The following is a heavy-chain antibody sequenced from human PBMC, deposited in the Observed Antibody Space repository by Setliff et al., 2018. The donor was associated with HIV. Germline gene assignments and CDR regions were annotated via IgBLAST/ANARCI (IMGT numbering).Heavy chain of an antibody. J-gene: IGHJ4*02. D-gene: IGHD1-1*01. CDR3: ASAGSGTRAPPRY. CDR1: GGSISSYY. CDR2: IFYSGST. V-gene: IGHV4-59*01. Sequence: PSETLSLTCTVSGGSISSYYWSWIRQPPGEGLEWIGYIFYSGSTNYNPSLKSRVTISLDTSKNQFSLKLTSVTAADTAVYYGASAGSGTRAPPRYWGQGTLVTVSS.